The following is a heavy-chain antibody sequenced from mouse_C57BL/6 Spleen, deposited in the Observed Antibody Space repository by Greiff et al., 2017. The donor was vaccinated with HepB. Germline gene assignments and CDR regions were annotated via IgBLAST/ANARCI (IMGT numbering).Heavy chain of an antibody. CDR1: GYTFISYW. CDR3: ARSPYGYYAMDY. CDR2: IHPNSGST. D-gene: IGHD1-1*02. Sequence: QVQLQQPGAELVKPGASVKLSCKASGYTFISYWMHWVKQRPGQGLEWIGMIHPNSGSTNYNEKFKSKATLTVDKSSSTAYMQLSSLTSEDSAVYYCARSPYGYYAMDYWGQGTSVTVSS. V-gene: IGHV1-64*01. J-gene: IGHJ4*01.